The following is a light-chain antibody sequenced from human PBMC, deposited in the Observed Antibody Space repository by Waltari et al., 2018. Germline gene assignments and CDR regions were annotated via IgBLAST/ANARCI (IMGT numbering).Light chain of an antibody. CDR2: GAS. CDR1: QSVSRT. J-gene: IGKJ1*01. V-gene: IGKV3-20*01. Sequence: IVLTQSPGTLSLSPGARATLSCRASQSVSRTLAWYQQKPGPAPKLLIYGASIRATGIPDRFTGSWSGTDFSLTISSLEPEDFAIYFCQHYVRLPATFGQGTKVEIK. CDR3: QHYVRLPAT.